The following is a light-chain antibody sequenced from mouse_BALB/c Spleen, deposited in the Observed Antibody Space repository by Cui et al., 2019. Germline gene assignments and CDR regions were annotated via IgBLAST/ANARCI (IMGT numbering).Light chain of an antibody. CDR2: DTS. J-gene: IGKJ4*01. CDR3: HQRSSYRVT. Sequence: QIVLTQSPAIMSASPGEKVTMTCSASSSISYMHWYQQKPGTSPKRWIYDTSKLASGVPARFSGSGSGTSYSLTISSMEAEDAATYYCHQRSSYRVTFGSGTKLEIK. V-gene: IGKV4-70*01. CDR1: SSISY.